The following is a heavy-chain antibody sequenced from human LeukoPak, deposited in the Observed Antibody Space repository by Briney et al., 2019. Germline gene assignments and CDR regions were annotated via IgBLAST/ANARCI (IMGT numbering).Heavy chain of an antibody. CDR1: GFSFGNYW. CDR3: ARGGVRRGYYDY. J-gene: IGHJ4*02. V-gene: IGHV3-7*01. D-gene: IGHD1-14*01. Sequence: PGGSLRLSCAASGFSFGNYWMKWVRQDPVKGLEWVANINEDGSEKYYVDSVRGRFTISRDNAKNSLYLQMNSLGTEDTAIYYCARGGVRRGYYDYWGQGTLVTVSS. CDR2: INEDGSEK.